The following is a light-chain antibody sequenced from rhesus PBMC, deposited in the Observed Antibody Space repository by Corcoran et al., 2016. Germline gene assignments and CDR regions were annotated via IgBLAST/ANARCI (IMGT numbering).Light chain of an antibody. CDR3: MQALEFPYS. CDR2: EVS. CDR1: QSLLDSEDGNTY. J-gene: IGKJ2*01. Sequence: DIVMTQTPLSLPVTPGEPASISCRSSQSLLDSEDGNTYLDWYLQKPGQCPQLLIYEVSNRASGVPDRFSGSGSDTDFTLKISRVEAEYVGVYYCMQALEFPYSFGQGTKVEIK. V-gene: IGKV2-104*02.